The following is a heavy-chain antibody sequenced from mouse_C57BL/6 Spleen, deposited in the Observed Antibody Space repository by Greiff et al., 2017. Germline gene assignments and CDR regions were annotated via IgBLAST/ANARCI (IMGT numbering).Heavy chain of an antibody. J-gene: IGHJ4*01. CDR2: IDPSDSYT. CDR1: GYTFTSYW. CDR3: ARSNSSGYGAMDY. Sequence: QVQLQQSGAELVKPGASVKLSCKASGYTFTSYWMQWVKQRPGQGLAWIGEIDPSDSYTNYNQKFKGKATLTVDTSSSTAYMQLSSLTSEDSAVYYCARSNSSGYGAMDYWGQGTSVTVSS. V-gene: IGHV1-50*01. D-gene: IGHD3-2*02.